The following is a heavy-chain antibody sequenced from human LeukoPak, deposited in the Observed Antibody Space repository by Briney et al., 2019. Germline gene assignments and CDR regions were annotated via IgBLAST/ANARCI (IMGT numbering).Heavy chain of an antibody. CDR3: ARERWPRETTGAFDI. D-gene: IGHD4-11*01. V-gene: IGHV4-59*01. J-gene: IGHJ3*02. Sequence: PSETLSLTRTVSGGSISSYYWSWIRQPPGKGLEWIGYIYYSGSTNYNPSLKSRVTISVDTSKNQFSLKLSSVTAADTAVYYCARERWPRETTGAFDIWGQGTMVTVSS. CDR2: IYYSGST. CDR1: GGSISSYY.